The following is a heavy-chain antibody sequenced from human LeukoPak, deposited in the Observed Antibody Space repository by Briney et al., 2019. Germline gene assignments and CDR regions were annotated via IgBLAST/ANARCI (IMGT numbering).Heavy chain of an antibody. CDR3: ARDWVQEYCSSTSCYDWFDP. J-gene: IGHJ5*02. CDR1: GGTFSSYA. V-gene: IGHV1-69*05. D-gene: IGHD2-2*01. Sequence: SVKVSCKASGGTFSSYAISWVRQAPGQGLEWMGGIIPIFGTATYAQKFQGRVTITTDESTSTAYMELSSLRSEDTAVYYCARDWVQEYCSSTSCYDWFDPWGQGTLVTVSS. CDR2: IIPIFGTA.